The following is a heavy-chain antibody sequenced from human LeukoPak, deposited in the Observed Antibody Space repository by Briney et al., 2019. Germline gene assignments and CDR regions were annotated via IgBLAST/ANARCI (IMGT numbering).Heavy chain of an antibody. CDR2: IYSGGST. V-gene: IGHV3-66*01. Sequence: GGSLRLSCAASGFTFSSYAMSWVRQAPGKGLEWVSVIYSGGSTDYADSVRGRFTISRDNSKNTVYLQMNSLRAEDTAVYYCARDPTYCGGDCYPDGFDIWGQGTMVTVSS. CDR3: ARDPTYCGGDCYPDGFDI. CDR1: GFTFSSYA. J-gene: IGHJ3*02. D-gene: IGHD2-21*02.